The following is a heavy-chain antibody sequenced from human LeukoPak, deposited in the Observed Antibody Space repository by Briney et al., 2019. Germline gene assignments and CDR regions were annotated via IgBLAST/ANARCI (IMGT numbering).Heavy chain of an antibody. CDR2: SSYSGDT. CDR1: GGSISRSSHY. J-gene: IGHJ3*01. CDR3: ASNPTSSLLRGNAVDF. V-gene: IGHV4-39*01. Sequence: SSETLSLTCTLSGGSISRSSHYWGWIRQPPGKGLEWIGSSSYSGDTYYSPSLKSRVSISVDTSKSQFSLKLTSVTAADTAVYYCASNPTSSLLRGNAVDFWGQGTMVIVSS. D-gene: IGHD2-2*01.